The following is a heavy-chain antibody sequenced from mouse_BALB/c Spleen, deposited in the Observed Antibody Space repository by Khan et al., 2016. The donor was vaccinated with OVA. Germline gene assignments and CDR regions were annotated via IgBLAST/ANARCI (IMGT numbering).Heavy chain of an antibody. CDR2: MFPGDGST. J-gene: IGHJ3*01. Sequence: VQLQESGAELVKPGASVKLSCKASGYTFTSYDINWVRQRPEQGLEWIGWMFPGDGSTKYNENFKGKATLTTDKSSSTAYMQPSRLTSEDSGAYFCARGGYGGFAYWGQGTLVTVSA. CDR3: ARGGYGGFAY. CDR1: GYTFTSYD. V-gene: IGHV1-85*01. D-gene: IGHD2-14*01.